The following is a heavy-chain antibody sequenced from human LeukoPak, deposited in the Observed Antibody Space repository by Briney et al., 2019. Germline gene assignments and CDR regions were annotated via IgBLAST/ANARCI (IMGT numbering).Heavy chain of an antibody. V-gene: IGHV1-18*01. CDR1: GYTFTSYG. CDR3: ARSLFRFLEWSYRSYYYYYMDV. J-gene: IGHJ6*03. D-gene: IGHD3-3*01. CDR2: ISGYNGNT. Sequence: ASMRVSCKASGYTFTSYGITWVRQAPGQGLEWMGWISGYNGNTNYAQKFQGRVTMTTDTSTSTVYMELRSLRSDDTAVYYCARSLFRFLEWSYRSYYYYYMDVWGKGTTVTVSS.